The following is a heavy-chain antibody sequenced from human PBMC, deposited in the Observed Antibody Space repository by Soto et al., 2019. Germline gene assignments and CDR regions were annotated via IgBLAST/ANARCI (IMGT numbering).Heavy chain of an antibody. CDR3: ARDPGNYFDY. CDR2: IYYSGST. Sequence: SETLSLTCSVSGGSISSYYWSWIRQPPGKGLEWIGYIYYSGSTNYNPSLKSRVTISVDTSKNQFSLKLSSVTAADTAVYYCARDPGNYFDYWGQGTLVTVSS. V-gene: IGHV4-59*01. CDR1: GGSISSYY. J-gene: IGHJ4*02.